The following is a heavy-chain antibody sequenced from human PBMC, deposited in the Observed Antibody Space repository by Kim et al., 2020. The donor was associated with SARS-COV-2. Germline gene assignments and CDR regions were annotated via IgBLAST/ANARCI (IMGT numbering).Heavy chain of an antibody. Sequence: GGSLRLSCAASGFTFSDYYMSWIRQAPGKGLEWVSYISSSSSYTNYADSVKGRFTISRDNAKNSLYLQMNSLRAEDTAVYYCARELWDIVASNYYYYGMDVWGQGTTVTVSS. D-gene: IGHD5-12*01. CDR2: ISSSSSYT. CDR1: GFTFSDYY. CDR3: ARELWDIVASNYYYYGMDV. J-gene: IGHJ6*02. V-gene: IGHV3-11*05.